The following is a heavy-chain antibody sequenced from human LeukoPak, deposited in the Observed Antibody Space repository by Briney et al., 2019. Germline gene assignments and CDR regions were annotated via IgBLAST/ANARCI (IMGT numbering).Heavy chain of an antibody. CDR3: ARGIRMVRGLNAFDV. V-gene: IGHV4-34*01. J-gene: IGHJ3*01. Sequence: PSETLSLTCAVYGGSFRGYYWSWIRQPPGKGLEWIGEVHHSGSTNYNPSLKSRVTVSVDTSKNQFSLRLSSVTAAHTAVYFCARGIRMVRGLNAFDVWGQGTMVTVSS. D-gene: IGHD3-10*01. CDR2: VHHSGST. CDR1: GGSFRGYY.